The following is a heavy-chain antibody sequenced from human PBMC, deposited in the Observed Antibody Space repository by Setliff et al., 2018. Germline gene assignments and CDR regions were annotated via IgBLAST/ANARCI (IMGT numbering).Heavy chain of an antibody. Sequence: SETLSLTCTVSGGAISNYYWSWIRQPPGKGLEWIGYIDSSGSTNYNPSLKSRVAISLDTSKSQFSLRLSSLTAADTALYYCARHALSFDSAWDVWGKGTTVTVSS. V-gene: IGHV4-59*08. CDR2: IDSSGST. D-gene: IGHD3-9*01. CDR3: ARHALSFDSAWDV. J-gene: IGHJ6*04. CDR1: GGAISNYY.